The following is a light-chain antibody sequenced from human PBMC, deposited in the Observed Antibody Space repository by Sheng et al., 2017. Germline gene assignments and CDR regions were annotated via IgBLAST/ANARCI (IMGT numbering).Light chain of an antibody. V-gene: IGLV3-21*02. Sequence: YVLTQPPSVSEAPGQTANIPCGGNDIESKGVYWYQQKPGQPLFWSSMVMPSGPQGSLSVSLPPNSGNEATLTITRVEAGDEADYYCQVWESSGDHWVFGRRDQADRP. CDR1: DIESKG. CDR3: QVWESSGDHWV. CDR2: VMP. J-gene: IGLJ3*02.